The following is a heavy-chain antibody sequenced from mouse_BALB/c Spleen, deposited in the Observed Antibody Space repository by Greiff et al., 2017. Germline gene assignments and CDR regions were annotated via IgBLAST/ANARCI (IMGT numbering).Heavy chain of an antibody. D-gene: IGHD1-1*01. V-gene: IGHV2-2*02. J-gene: IGHJ3*01. CDR1: GFSLTSYG. Sequence: VKLVESGPGLVQPSPSLSITCTASGFSLTSYGVHWVRQSPGKGLEWLGVIWSGGSTDYNAAFISRLSISKDNSKSQVFFKMNSLQANDTAIYYCARNIYYGSSFAYWGQGTLVTVSA. CDR2: IWSGGST. CDR3: ARNIYYGSSFAY.